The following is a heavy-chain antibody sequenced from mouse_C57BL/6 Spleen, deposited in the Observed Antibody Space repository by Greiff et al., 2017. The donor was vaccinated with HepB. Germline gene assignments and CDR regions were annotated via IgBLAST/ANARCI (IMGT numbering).Heavy chain of an antibody. Sequence: VQLQESGPELVKPGASVKISCKASGYAFSSSWMNWVKQRPGKGLEWIGRIYPGDGDTNYNGKFKGKATLTADKSSSTAYMQLSSLTSEDSAVYFCARVAYYYGSSPFAYWGQGTLVTVSA. CDR3: ARVAYYYGSSPFAY. CDR2: IYPGDGDT. CDR1: GYAFSSSW. V-gene: IGHV1-82*01. J-gene: IGHJ3*01. D-gene: IGHD1-1*01.